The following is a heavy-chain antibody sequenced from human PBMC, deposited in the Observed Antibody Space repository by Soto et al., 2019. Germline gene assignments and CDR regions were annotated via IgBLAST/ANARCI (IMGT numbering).Heavy chain of an antibody. CDR3: ASAGGRGYCSSTSCPFDY. Sequence: SETLSLTCTVSGGSISSSSYYWGWIRQPPGKGLEWIGSIYDSGSTDYNPSLKSRVTISVDTSKNQFSLKLSSVTAADTAVYYCASAGGRGYCSSTSCPFDYWGQGTLVTVSS. J-gene: IGHJ4*02. V-gene: IGHV4-39*01. CDR2: IYDSGST. D-gene: IGHD2-2*01. CDR1: GGSISSSSYY.